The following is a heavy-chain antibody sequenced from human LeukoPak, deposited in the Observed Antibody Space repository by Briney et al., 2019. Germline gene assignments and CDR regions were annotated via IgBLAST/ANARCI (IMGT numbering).Heavy chain of an antibody. Sequence: ASVKVSCKASGHTFTGYYMHWVRQAPGQGLEWMGWINPNSGGTNYAQKFRGRVTMTRDTSISTAYMELSRLRSDDTAVYYCARDGVDSSGWFSAFDYWGQGTLVTVSS. J-gene: IGHJ4*02. V-gene: IGHV1-2*02. D-gene: IGHD6-19*01. CDR1: GHTFTGYY. CDR3: ARDGVDSSGWFSAFDY. CDR2: INPNSGGT.